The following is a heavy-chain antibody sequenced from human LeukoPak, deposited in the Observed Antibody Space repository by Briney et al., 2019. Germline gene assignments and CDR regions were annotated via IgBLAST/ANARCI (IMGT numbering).Heavy chain of an antibody. Sequence: GGSLRLSCAASGFTVSSNYMSWVRQAPGKGLEWVSVIYSGGSTYYADSVKGGFTISRDNSKNTLYLQMNRLTADDTAVYYCARVIGITIFGVPGGFDPWGQGTLVTVSS. CDR2: IYSGGST. V-gene: IGHV3-66*01. CDR3: ARVIGITIFGVPGGFDP. D-gene: IGHD3-3*01. CDR1: GFTVSSNY. J-gene: IGHJ5*02.